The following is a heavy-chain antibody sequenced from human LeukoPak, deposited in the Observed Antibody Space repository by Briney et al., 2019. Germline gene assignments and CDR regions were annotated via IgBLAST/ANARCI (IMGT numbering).Heavy chain of an antibody. CDR1: GFTFSSYS. CDR2: ISSSSSYI. V-gene: IGHV3-21*01. J-gene: IGHJ4*02. Sequence: GGSLRLSCAASGFTFSSYSMNWVRQAPGKGLEWVSSISSSSSYIYYADSVKGRFTIPRDNDKNSLYLQMNSLRAEDTAVYYCARGRDSSGGGFDYWGQGTLVTVSS. CDR3: ARGRDSSGGGFDY. D-gene: IGHD6-19*01.